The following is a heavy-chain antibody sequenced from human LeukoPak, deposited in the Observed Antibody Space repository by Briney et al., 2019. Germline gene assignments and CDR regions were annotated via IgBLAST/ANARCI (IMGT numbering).Heavy chain of an antibody. CDR1: GYTFTSCD. D-gene: IGHD5-12*01. Sequence: GSVKVSCEASGYTFTSCDIDGVRQATGQGLEWMGWMNPNSSNTGYAQKFQGRVTMTRNTSISTAYMEMSSLRSEDTAVYYCAIVATIGGRGDYWGQGTLVTVSS. V-gene: IGHV1-8*01. CDR2: MNPNSSNT. J-gene: IGHJ4*02. CDR3: AIVATIGGRGDY.